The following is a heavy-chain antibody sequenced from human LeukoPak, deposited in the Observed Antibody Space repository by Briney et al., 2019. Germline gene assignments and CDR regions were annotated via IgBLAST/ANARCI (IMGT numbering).Heavy chain of an antibody. CDR1: GFTFSNYR. CDR3: ARDRGYSTFDY. V-gene: IGHV3-7*01. J-gene: IGHJ4*02. D-gene: IGHD3-22*01. CDR2: IDQDGSEI. Sequence: PGGSLRLSCAASGFTFSNYRMSWVRQAPGKGLEWVANIDQDGSEINYVDSVKGRFTISRDNAKNSLYLQMDSLRAEDTAVYYCARDRGYSTFDYWGQGTLVTVSS.